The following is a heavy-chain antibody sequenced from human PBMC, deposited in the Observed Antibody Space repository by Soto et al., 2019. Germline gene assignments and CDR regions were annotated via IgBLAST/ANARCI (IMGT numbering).Heavy chain of an antibody. J-gene: IGHJ4*02. V-gene: IGHV3-33*01. D-gene: IGHD2-15*01. Sequence: QVQLVESGGGVVQPGRSLRLSCLASGFSLSSYGMHWVRQAPGKGLEWVAVIWADGTTKSYADSVKGRFTISRDTSINTLYLQMDSLRDEDTAVYYCATDRGGSPFEHWGRGTLVTVSS. CDR3: ATDRGGSPFEH. CDR1: GFSLSSYG. CDR2: IWADGTTK.